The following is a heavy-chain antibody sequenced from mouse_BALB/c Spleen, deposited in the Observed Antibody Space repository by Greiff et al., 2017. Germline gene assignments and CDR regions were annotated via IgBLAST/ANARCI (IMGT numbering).Heavy chain of an antibody. V-gene: IGHV5-6-2*01. CDR1: GFTFSSYY. CDR3: ARQRGYGNYGAMDY. CDR2: INSNGGST. Sequence: EVQLVESGGGLVKLGGSLKLSCAASGFTFSSYYMSWVRQTPEKRLELVAAINSNGGSTYYPDTVKGRFTISRDNAKNTLYLQMSSLKSEDTALYYCARQRGYGNYGAMDYWGQGTSVTVSS. D-gene: IGHD2-10*02. J-gene: IGHJ4*01.